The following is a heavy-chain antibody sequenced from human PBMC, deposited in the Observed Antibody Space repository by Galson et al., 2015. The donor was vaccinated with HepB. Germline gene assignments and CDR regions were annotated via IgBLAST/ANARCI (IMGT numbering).Heavy chain of an antibody. CDR2: IYWDDYK. CDR3: AHRRLRFPFDY. CDR1: GFSLNTHGVG. Sequence: PALVKPTQTLTLTCTFSGFSLNTHGVGVGWIRQPPGKALEWLALIYWDDYKFYSPSLKSRLSITKDTSENQVVLTMTNMDPVDTATYFCAHRRLRFPFDYWGQGTLVTVPS. J-gene: IGHJ4*02. D-gene: IGHD5-12*01. V-gene: IGHV2-5*02.